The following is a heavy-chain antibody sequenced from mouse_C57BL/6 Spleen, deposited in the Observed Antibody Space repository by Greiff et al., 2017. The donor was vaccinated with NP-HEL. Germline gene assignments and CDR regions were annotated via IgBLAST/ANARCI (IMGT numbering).Heavy chain of an antibody. CDR3: AVYPSMDY. V-gene: IGHV1-20*01. Sequence: EVKLMESGPELVKPGDSVKISCKASGYSFTGYFMNWVMQSHGKSLEWIGRINPYNGDTFYNQKFKGKATLTVDKSSSTAHMELRSLTSEDSAVYYCAVYPSMDYWGQGTSVTVSS. CDR1: GYSFTGYF. CDR2: INPYNGDT. J-gene: IGHJ4*01.